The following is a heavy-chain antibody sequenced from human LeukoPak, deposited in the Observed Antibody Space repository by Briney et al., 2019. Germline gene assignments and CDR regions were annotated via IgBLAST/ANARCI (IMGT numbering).Heavy chain of an antibody. CDR1: GGTFSSYA. D-gene: IGHD2-2*01. J-gene: IGHJ6*03. CDR2: IIPIFGTA. Sequence: SVKVSCKASGGTFSSYAISWVRQAPGQGLEWMGGIIPIFGTANYAQTFQGRVTITADKSTSTAYMDLSSLRSEDTAVYYCASRYCSSTSCYLNYYYMDVWGKGTTVTVSS. V-gene: IGHV1-69*06. CDR3: ASRYCSSTSCYLNYYYMDV.